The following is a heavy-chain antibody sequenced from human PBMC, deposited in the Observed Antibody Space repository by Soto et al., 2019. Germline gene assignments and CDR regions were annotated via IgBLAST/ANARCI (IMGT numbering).Heavy chain of an antibody. D-gene: IGHD3-3*01. CDR3: AKAHVLRFSPNDY. V-gene: IGHV3-7*01. CDR1: GFTFSSYW. Sequence: GGSLRLSCAASGFTFSSYWMSWVRQAPGKGLEWVANIKQDGSEKYYVDSVKGRFTISRDNAKNSLYLQMNSLRAEDTAVYYCAKAHVLRFSPNDYWGQGTLVTVSS. CDR2: IKQDGSEK. J-gene: IGHJ4*02.